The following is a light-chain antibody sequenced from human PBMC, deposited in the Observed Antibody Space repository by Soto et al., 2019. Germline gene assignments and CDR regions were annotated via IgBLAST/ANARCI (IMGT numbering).Light chain of an antibody. Sequence: DIQLPQSPSALFASVGDRVTFTCRASQDITHFLAWYQQRPGGVPSLLIYGASTLQSGVPSRFSGSGFGTDFTLTITSLQPDDFATYYCQQYNTYSPRTFGQGTKVDI. J-gene: IGKJ1*01. CDR2: GAS. CDR3: QQYNTYSPRT. CDR1: QDITHF. V-gene: IGKV1-27*01.